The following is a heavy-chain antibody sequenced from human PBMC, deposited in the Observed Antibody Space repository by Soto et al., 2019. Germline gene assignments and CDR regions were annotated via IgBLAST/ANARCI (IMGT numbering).Heavy chain of an antibody. V-gene: IGHV3-21*01. CDR1: GFTFSSYS. CDR2: ISSSSSYI. Sequence: GGSLRLSCAASGFTFSSYSMNWVRQAPGKGLEWVSSISSSSSYIYYADSVKGRFTISRDNAKNSLYLQMNSLRAEDTAVYYCARETLGTRGIFDYWGQGTLVTVSS. J-gene: IGHJ4*02. CDR3: ARETLGTRGIFDY. D-gene: IGHD3-16*01.